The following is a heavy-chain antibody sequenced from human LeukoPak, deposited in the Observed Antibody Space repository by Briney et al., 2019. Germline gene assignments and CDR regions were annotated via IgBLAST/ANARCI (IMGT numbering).Heavy chain of an antibody. CDR3: ASSLVGARLQFDY. J-gene: IGHJ4*02. D-gene: IGHD1-26*01. V-gene: IGHV1-18*01. CDR2: ISAYNGNT. CDR1: GYTFTSYG. Sequence: ASVRVSCKASGYTFTSYGISWVRQAPGQGLEWIGWISAYNGNTNYAQKLQGRVTMTTDTSTSTAYMELRSLRSDDTAVYYCASSLVGARLQFDYWGQGTLVTVSS.